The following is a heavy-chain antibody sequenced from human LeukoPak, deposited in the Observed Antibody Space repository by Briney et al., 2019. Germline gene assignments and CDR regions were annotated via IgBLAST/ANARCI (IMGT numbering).Heavy chain of an antibody. V-gene: IGHV3-66*01. Sequence: GGSLRLSCAASGFTISTNYMSWVRQGPGKGLEWVSVLYSGGASHYADSAKGRFTISRDNSKNTLYLQMNSLRAEDTAVYYCAIIVGAPGPFDYWGQGTLVTVSS. J-gene: IGHJ4*02. CDR3: AIIVGAPGPFDY. CDR1: GFTISTNY. CDR2: LYSGGAS. D-gene: IGHD1-26*01.